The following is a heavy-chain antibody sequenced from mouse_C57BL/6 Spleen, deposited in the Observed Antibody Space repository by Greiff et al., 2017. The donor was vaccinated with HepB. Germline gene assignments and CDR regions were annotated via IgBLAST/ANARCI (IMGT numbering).Heavy chain of an antibody. CDR2: ISDGGSYT. J-gene: IGHJ2*01. CDR1: GFTFSSYA. V-gene: IGHV5-4*01. D-gene: IGHD1-1*01. Sequence: DVHLVESGGGLVKPGGSLKLSCAASGFTFSSYAMSWVRQTPEKRLEWVATISDGGSYTYYPDNVKGRFTISRDNAKNNLYLQMSHLKSEDTAMYYCAREGGLDYGSSYMGFDYWGQGTTLTVSS. CDR3: AREGGLDYGSSYMGFDY.